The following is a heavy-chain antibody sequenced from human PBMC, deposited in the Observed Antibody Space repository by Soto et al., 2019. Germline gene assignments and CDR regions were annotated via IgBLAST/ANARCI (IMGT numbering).Heavy chain of an antibody. J-gene: IGHJ4*02. D-gene: IGHD3-3*01. CDR3: AKGRYDFWSPYYFDS. V-gene: IGHV3-21*04. CDR2: ISSSSSYL. CDR1: GLTFSSYS. Sequence: GVSLRLSCAASGLTFSSYSMNWVRQAPGKGLEWVSSISSSSSYLYYADSVKGRFTISRGNARNSLYLQMDSLRDEDTALYYCAKGRYDFWSPYYFDSWGQGTLVTVSS.